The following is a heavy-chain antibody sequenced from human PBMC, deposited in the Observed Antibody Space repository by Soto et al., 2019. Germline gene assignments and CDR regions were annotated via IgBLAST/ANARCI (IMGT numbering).Heavy chain of an antibody. V-gene: IGHV1-3*01. J-gene: IGHJ4*02. Sequence: ASVKVSCKASGYTFTSYAMHWVRQAPGQRLEWMGWINAGNGNTKYSQKFQGRVTITRDTSASTAYMELSSLRSEDTAVYYCARDLRGYCSSTSCKPIDYWGQGTLVTVSS. D-gene: IGHD2-2*01. CDR3: ARDLRGYCSSTSCKPIDY. CDR1: GYTFTSYA. CDR2: INAGNGNT.